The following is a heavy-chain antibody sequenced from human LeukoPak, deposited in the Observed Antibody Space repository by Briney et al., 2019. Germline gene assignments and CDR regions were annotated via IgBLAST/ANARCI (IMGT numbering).Heavy chain of an antibody. D-gene: IGHD3-3*01. Sequence: GGSLRLSCAASGFAFSNAWMSWVRQAPGKGLEWVGRIKSKTDGGTTDYAAPVKGRFTTSRDDSKNTLYLQMSSLKTEDTAVYYCTTDLVSGYYYWGQGTLVTVSS. CDR1: GFAFSNAW. J-gene: IGHJ4*02. V-gene: IGHV3-15*01. CDR3: TTDLVSGYYY. CDR2: IKSKTDGGTT.